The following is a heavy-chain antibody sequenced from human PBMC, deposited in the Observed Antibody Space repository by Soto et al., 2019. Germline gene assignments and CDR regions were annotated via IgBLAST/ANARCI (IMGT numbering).Heavy chain of an antibody. CDR2: IFPGDSDT. Sequence: AGESLKISCEGSGYSFATYWLAWVRQMPGKGLEYMGIIFPGDSDTRYSPSFQGQVTISADKSISTAYLQWTSLKSSDTAIYYCARARVSTPRLEDPFDIWGQGTMVTVSS. CDR1: GYSFATYW. D-gene: IGHD3-3*01. J-gene: IGHJ3*02. V-gene: IGHV5-51*01. CDR3: ARARVSTPRLEDPFDI.